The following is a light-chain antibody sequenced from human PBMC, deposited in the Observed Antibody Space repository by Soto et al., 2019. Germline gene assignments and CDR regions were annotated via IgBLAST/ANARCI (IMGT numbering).Light chain of an antibody. CDR1: QNIFEY. V-gene: IGKV1-16*02. CDR3: QQYSAYPWT. CDR2: VAS. Sequence: DIQMTQSPTSLSASVGDRVTITCRASQNIFEYLAWFQQKPGKAPKSLIYVASKLQSGVPSKFSGSGSGTDFTLTISSLQPEDFATDYCQQYSAYPWTFGQGTSVEI. J-gene: IGKJ1*01.